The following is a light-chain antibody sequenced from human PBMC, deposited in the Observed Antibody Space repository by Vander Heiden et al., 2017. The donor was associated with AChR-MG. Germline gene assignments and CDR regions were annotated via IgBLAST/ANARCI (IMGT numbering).Light chain of an antibody. J-gene: IGLJ2*01. CDR1: SSNIGSNA. V-gene: IGLV1-44*01. CDR2: NTH. CDR3: AAWDDSLNGL. Sequence: QSVLTQPTSAPRTPGQRVPISCPGGSSNIGSNAVHWYHQLPGTAPNPPIHNTHHRPAGVPDRVSGSKSGASASLAISGLQSEDEDEYYCAAWDDSLNGLFGGGTKLTVL.